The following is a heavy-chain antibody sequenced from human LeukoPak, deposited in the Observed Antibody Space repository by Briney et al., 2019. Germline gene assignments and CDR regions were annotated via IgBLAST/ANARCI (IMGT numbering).Heavy chain of an antibody. V-gene: IGHV1-69*04. Sequence: GASVNVSCKASGGTFSSYAISWVRQAPGQGLEWMGRIIPILGIANYAQKFQGRVTITADKSTSTAYMELSSLRSEDTAVYYCARERGTYYDFWSGEMGDYWGQGTLVTVSS. CDR2: IIPILGIA. CDR1: GGTFSSYA. D-gene: IGHD3-3*01. J-gene: IGHJ4*02. CDR3: ARERGTYYDFWSGEMGDY.